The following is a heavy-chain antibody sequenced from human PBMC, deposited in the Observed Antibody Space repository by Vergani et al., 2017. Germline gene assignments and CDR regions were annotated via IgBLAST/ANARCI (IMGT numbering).Heavy chain of an antibody. D-gene: IGHD1-1*01. J-gene: IGHJ3*02. V-gene: IGHV4-30-2*02. CDR2: IYHSGST. CDR3: ARSMYPGTSAAAFDI. Sequence: QVQLQESGPGLVKPSETLSLTCAVSGGSISSGGYSWSWIRQPPGKGLEWIGYIYHSGSTYYNPSLKSRVTISVDTSKNQFSLKLSSVTAADTAVYYCARSMYPGTSAAAFDIWGQGTMVTVSS. CDR1: GGSISSGGYS.